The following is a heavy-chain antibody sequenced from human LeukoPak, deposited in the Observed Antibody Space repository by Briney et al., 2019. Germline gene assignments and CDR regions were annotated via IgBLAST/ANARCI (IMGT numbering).Heavy chain of an antibody. D-gene: IGHD3-3*01. CDR1: GYTFTSYY. V-gene: IGHV1-46*01. Sequence: ASVKVSCKASGYTFTSYYMHWVRQAPGQGLEWMGIINPSGGSTSYAQKFQGRVTMTRDTSTSTVYMELSSLRSEDTAVYYCARAPPPIYDFWSGPLEGFDGMDVWGQGTTVTVSS. CDR2: INPSGGST. J-gene: IGHJ6*02. CDR3: ARAPPPIYDFWSGPLEGFDGMDV.